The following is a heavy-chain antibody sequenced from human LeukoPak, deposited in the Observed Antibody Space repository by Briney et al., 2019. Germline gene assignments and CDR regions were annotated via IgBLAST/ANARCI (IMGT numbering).Heavy chain of an antibody. CDR2: ISSSSSYI. CDR3: ARGGSGYSGYDWIERYNWFDP. CDR1: GFTFSSYS. V-gene: IGHV3-21*01. D-gene: IGHD5-12*01. J-gene: IGHJ5*02. Sequence: GGSLRLSCAASGFTFSSYSMNWVRQAPGKGLEWVSSISSSSSYIYYADSVKGRFTISRDNAKNSLYLQMNSLRAEDTAVYYCARGGSGYSGYDWIERYNWFDPWGQGTLVTVSS.